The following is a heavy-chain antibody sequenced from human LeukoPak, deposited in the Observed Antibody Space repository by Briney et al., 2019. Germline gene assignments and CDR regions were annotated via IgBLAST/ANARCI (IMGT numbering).Heavy chain of an antibody. CDR1: GFIFSSYS. CDR3: ARTFYDYVWGTPDY. D-gene: IGHD3-16*01. CDR2: ISSSSRYI. J-gene: IGHJ4*02. V-gene: IGHV3-21*04. Sequence: GGSLRLSCAASGFIFSSYSMNWVRQAPGKGLEWVSSISSSSRYIYYADSVKGRFTISRDNAKNSLYLQMNSLRAEDTALYYCARTFYDYVWGTPDYWGQGTLVTVSS.